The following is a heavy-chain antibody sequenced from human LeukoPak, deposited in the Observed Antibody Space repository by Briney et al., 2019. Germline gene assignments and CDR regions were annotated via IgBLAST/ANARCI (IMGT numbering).Heavy chain of an antibody. CDR2: IGSDGSKK. J-gene: IGHJ4*02. D-gene: IGHD5/OR15-5a*01. CDR1: GFILRDHA. Sequence: GGSLRLSCVASGFILRDHAFHWVRQSPDKGLEWVALIGSDGSKKYYADSVQGRFTVSRENSKNTLFLQMNTLRADDTAVYFCARQMTSTRLFDSWGQGTLVTVSS. CDR3: ARQMTSTRLFDS. V-gene: IGHV3-30*04.